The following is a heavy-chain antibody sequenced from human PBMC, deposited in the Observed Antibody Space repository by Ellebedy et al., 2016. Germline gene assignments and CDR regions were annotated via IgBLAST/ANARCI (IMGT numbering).Heavy chain of an antibody. V-gene: IGHV4-61*01. D-gene: IGHD2-2*01. CDR3: ARDLGYCSSTSCLPVD. CDR2: IYYSGST. Sequence: SETLSLXXTVSGCSVSTGRYYWSWIRQPPGKGLEWIGYIYYSGSTNYNPSLKSRVTISVDTSKNQFSLKLSSVTAADTAVYYCARDLGYCSSTSCLPVDWGQGTLVTVSS. CDR1: GCSVSTGRYY. J-gene: IGHJ4*02.